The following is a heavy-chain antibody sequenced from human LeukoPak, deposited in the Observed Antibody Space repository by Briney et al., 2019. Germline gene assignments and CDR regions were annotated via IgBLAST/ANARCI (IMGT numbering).Heavy chain of an antibody. CDR3: ARSTGASQWLVGFDY. CDR1: GYSFTSYW. Sequence: PGESLKISCKGSGYSFTSYWIGWVRQMPGKGLEWMGIIYPGDSDTRYSPSFQGQVTISADKSISTAYLQWSSLTASDTAMYYCARSTGASQWLVGFDYWGQGTLVTVSS. D-gene: IGHD6-19*01. V-gene: IGHV5-51*01. J-gene: IGHJ4*02. CDR2: IYPGDSDT.